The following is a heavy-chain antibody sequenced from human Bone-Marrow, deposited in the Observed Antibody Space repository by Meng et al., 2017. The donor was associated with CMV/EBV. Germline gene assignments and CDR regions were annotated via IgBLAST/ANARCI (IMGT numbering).Heavy chain of an antibody. D-gene: IGHD1-26*01. CDR2: IIPIFGTA. V-gene: IGHV1-69*05. Sequence: SVKVSCKASGATFSRYAISWVRQAPGQGLEWMGGIIPIFGTANYAQKFQGRVTITTDESTSTAYMELSSLRSEDTAVYYCARRGTREGIQDYYYYGMAVWGQGSTVTSYS. J-gene: IGHJ6*01. CDR1: GATFSRYA. CDR3: ARRGTREGIQDYYYYGMAV.